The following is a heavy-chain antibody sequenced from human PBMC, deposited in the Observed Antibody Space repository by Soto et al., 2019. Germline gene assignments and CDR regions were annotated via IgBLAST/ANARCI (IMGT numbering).Heavy chain of an antibody. CDR1: GDSISSYF. CDR2: VYSTEIT. Sequence: PSETLSLPCTVSGDSISSYFWSWIRQSPGKGLEWIGYVYSTEITNYNPSLKSRVAMSIDTSKNQFSLKVRSVTAADTAVYYCARGSEAWFDPWGQGTLVTVSS. V-gene: IGHV4-59*01. J-gene: IGHJ5*02. CDR3: ARGSEAWFDP.